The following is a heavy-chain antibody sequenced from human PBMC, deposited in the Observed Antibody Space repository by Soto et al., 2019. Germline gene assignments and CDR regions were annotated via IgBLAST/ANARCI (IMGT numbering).Heavy chain of an antibody. CDR2: IIPIFGTA. Sequence: GASVKVSCKASGGTFSSYAISWVRQAPGQGLEWMGGIIPIFGTANYAQKFQGRVTITADESTSKAYMELSSLRSEDTAVYYCARRPPKGYDSGGYSPGAFDIWGQGTMVTVSS. J-gene: IGHJ3*02. CDR1: GGTFSSYA. CDR3: ARRPPKGYDSGGYSPGAFDI. V-gene: IGHV1-69*13. D-gene: IGHD3-22*01.